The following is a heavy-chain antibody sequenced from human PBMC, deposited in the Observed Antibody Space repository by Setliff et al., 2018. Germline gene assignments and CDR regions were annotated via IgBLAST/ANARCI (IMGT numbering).Heavy chain of an antibody. D-gene: IGHD2-15*01. CDR1: GGSSSSHY. CDR2: IHYSGTT. CDR3: ARENGYCSGGACYFMFDY. V-gene: IGHV4-59*11. J-gene: IGHJ4*02. Sequence: PSETLSLTCTVSGGSSSSHYWSWIRQPPGKGLEWIGYIHYSGTTNYNPSLKSRVTLSLDTAKNQFSLELRAVTAADTALYYCARENGYCSGGACYFMFDYWGQETLVTVSS.